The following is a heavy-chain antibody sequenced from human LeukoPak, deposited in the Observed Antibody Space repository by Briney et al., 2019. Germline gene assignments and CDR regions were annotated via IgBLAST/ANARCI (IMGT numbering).Heavy chain of an antibody. CDR1: GYTFTSYD. Sequence: ASVKVSCKASGYTFTSYDINWVRQATGQGLERMGWMNPNSGNTGYAQKFQGRVTMTRNTSISTAYMELSSLRSEDTAVYYCATIAAAGTPFDYWGQGTLVTVSS. D-gene: IGHD6-13*01. V-gene: IGHV1-8*01. J-gene: IGHJ4*02. CDR2: MNPNSGNT. CDR3: ATIAAAGTPFDY.